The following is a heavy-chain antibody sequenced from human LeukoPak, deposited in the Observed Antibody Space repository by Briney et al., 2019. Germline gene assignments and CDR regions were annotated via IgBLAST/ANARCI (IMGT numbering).Heavy chain of an antibody. D-gene: IGHD2-2*01. CDR1: GYSISSGYY. CDR3: ARVSKYQLLFYFDY. CDR2: IYHSGST. Sequence: PSGTLSLTCTVSGYSISSGYYWGWIRQPPGKGLEWIGSIYHSGSTYYNPSLKSRVTISVDMSKNQFSLKLSSVTAADTAVYYCARVSKYQLLFYFDYWGQGTLVTVSS. J-gene: IGHJ4*02. V-gene: IGHV4-38-2*02.